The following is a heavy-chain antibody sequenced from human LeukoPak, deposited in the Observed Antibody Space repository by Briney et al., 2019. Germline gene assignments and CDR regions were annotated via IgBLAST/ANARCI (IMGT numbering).Heavy chain of an antibody. CDR1: GYTFTSYG. D-gene: IGHD6-19*01. V-gene: IGHV1-18*01. Sequence: GASVKVSCKASGYTFTSYGISWVRQAPGQGLEWMGWISAYNGNTNYAQKFQGRVTMTEDTSTDTAYMELSSLRSEDTAVYYCATIAVAGTTDPEIDYWGQGTLVTVSS. J-gene: IGHJ4*02. CDR2: ISAYNGNT. CDR3: ATIAVAGTTDPEIDY.